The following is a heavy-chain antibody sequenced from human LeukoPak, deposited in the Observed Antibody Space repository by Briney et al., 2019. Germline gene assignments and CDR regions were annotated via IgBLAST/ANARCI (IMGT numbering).Heavy chain of an antibody. CDR2: FDPEDGET. CDR3: ATDTGGSFTWAFDI. J-gene: IGHJ3*02. CDR1: GYTLTELS. Sequence: ASVKVSCKVSGYTLTELSMHWVRQAPGKGLEWMGGFDPEDGETIYAQKFQGRVTMTEDISTDTAYMELSSLRSEDTAVYYCATDTGGSFTWAFDIWGQGTMVTVSS. V-gene: IGHV1-24*01. D-gene: IGHD1-26*01.